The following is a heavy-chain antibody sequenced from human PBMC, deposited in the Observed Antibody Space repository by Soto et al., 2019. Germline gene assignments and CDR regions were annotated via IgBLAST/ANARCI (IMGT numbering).Heavy chain of an antibody. J-gene: IGHJ6*02. D-gene: IGHD2-21*02. CDR3: ARDQGGGGNSGYYYGMDV. Sequence: QVQLVQSGAEVKKPESSVKVSCKASGGTFSSYAISWVRQAPGQGLEWMGGIIPIFGTANYAQKFQGRVTITADESTSTAYMELSSLRSEDTAVYYCARDQGGGGNSGYYYGMDVWGQGTTVTVSS. CDR1: GGTFSSYA. CDR2: IIPIFGTA. V-gene: IGHV1-69*12.